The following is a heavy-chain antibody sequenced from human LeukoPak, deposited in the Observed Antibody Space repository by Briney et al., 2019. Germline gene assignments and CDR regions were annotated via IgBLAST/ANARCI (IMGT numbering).Heavy chain of an antibody. CDR2: IYPDDSDI. CDR1: GYSFTDYW. CDR3: ARHGRGSRSPNAFDI. V-gene: IGHV5-51*01. D-gene: IGHD3-10*01. J-gene: IGHJ3*02. Sequence: EESLKISCKGSGYSFTDYWIGWVRQMPGEGLEWMGIIYPDDSDIRYSPSFQGQVTISADKSIITAYLQWSSLKASDTAMYYCARHGRGSRSPNAFDIWGQGTMVSVSS.